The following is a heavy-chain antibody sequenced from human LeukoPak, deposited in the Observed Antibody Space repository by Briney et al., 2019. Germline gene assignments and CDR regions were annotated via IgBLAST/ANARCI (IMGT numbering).Heavy chain of an antibody. CDR3: ARGLGAAGRAEYFQH. Sequence: ASVKVSCKASGYTFTTYYMHWVRQAPGQGLEWMGVINPSGGRTSYAQKFQGRVTITADKSTSTAYMGLSSLRSEDTAVYHCARGLGAAGRAEYFQHWGQGTLVTVSS. CDR2: INPSGGRT. J-gene: IGHJ1*01. V-gene: IGHV1-46*01. D-gene: IGHD6-13*01. CDR1: GYTFTTYY.